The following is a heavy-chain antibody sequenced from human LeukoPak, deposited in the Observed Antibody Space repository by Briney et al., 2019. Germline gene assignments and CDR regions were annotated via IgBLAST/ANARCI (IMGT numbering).Heavy chain of an antibody. CDR1: GGSISSYY. J-gene: IGHJ4*02. V-gene: IGHV4-59*01. CDR2: IYYSGST. Sequence: SETLSLTCTVSGGSISSYYWSWIRQPPGKGLEWIGYIYYSGSTNYNPSLKSRVTISVDTSKNQFSLKLSSVTAADTAVYYCARDKRSNCDSSGYYVGRFDYWGQGTLVTVSS. D-gene: IGHD3-22*01. CDR3: ARDKRSNCDSSGYYVGRFDY.